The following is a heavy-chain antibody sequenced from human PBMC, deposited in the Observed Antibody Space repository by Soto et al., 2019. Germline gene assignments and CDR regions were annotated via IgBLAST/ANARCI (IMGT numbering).Heavy chain of an antibody. CDR2: IKQDGSEK. V-gene: IGHV3-7*03. D-gene: IGHD6-6*01. CDR1: GFTFSSYW. Sequence: EVQLVESGGGLVQPGGSVRLSCAASGFTFSSYWMSWVRQAPGKGLEWVANIKQDGSEKYYVDSVKGRFTISRDNAKNSLYLQMNSLRAEDTAVYYCARESDEYSSSSSMDFDYWGQGTLVTVSS. CDR3: ARESDEYSSSSSMDFDY. J-gene: IGHJ4*02.